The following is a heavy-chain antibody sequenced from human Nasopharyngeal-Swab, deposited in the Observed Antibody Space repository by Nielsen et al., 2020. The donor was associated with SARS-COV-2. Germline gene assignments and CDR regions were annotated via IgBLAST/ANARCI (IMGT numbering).Heavy chain of an antibody. Sequence: GGSLRLSCKGSGYIFTSYWIGWVRQMPGKGLEWMGIIYPGDSDTRYSPSFQGQVTISADKSISTAYLQWSSLKASDTAMYYCARHVSLDAFDIWGQGTMVTVSS. CDR2: IYPGDSDT. CDR1: GYIFTSYW. D-gene: IGHD1-1*01. J-gene: IGHJ3*02. V-gene: IGHV5-51*01. CDR3: ARHVSLDAFDI.